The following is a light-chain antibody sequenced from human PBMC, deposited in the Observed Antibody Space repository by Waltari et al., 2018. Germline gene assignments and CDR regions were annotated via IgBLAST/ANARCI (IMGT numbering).Light chain of an antibody. CDR2: GNN. CDR1: TSNIGSNP. CDR3: ATWDDSLDGHVV. J-gene: IGLJ2*01. Sequence: QSVVTQPPSASGTPGQRVTISCSGSTSNIGSNPVKWYQQLPGTAPKILIYGNNQRPSGVPERFSGSKAGPSASLAISGLQSEDEADYYCATWDDSLDGHVVFGGGTKLTVL. V-gene: IGLV1-44*01.